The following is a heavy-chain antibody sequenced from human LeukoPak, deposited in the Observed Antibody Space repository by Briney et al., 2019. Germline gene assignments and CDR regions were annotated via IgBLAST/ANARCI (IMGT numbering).Heavy chain of an antibody. J-gene: IGHJ4*02. CDR2: IWSDGSNK. D-gene: IGHD3-10*01. V-gene: IGHV3-30*02. Sequence: GGSLRLSCAASGFTFSNYDIHWVRQAPGKGLEWVTFIWSDGSNKYYADSVKGRFTISRDNSKNTVYLQMNSLRAEDTAVYYCAKSVSSRGLIIPKTSRYFDYWGQGTLVTVFS. CDR1: GFTFSNYD. CDR3: AKSVSSRGLIIPKTSRYFDY.